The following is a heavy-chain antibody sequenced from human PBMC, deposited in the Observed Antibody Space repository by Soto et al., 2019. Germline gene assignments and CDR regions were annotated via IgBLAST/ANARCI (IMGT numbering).Heavy chain of an antibody. D-gene: IGHD6-19*01. V-gene: IGHV3-74*01. CDR3: ARGPTGWDGYDC. J-gene: IGHJ4*02. Sequence: EVQLVESGGGLVQPGGSLRLSCAASGFTFSSSWMHWVRQAPGKGLVWVSRINSDGSRTNYADSVKGRFTISRDNAKNTLYLQMNSRRAEDTALYYCARGPTGWDGYDCWGQGTLVTVSS. CDR1: GFTFSSSW. CDR2: INSDGSRT.